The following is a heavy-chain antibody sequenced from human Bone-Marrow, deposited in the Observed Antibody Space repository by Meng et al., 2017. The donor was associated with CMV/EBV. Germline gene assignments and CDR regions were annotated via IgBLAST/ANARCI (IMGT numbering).Heavy chain of an antibody. Sequence: ASVKVSCKASGYTFTGYYMHWVRQAPGQGLEWMGWINPNSGGTNYAQKFQGRVTMTRDTSISTAYMELSRLRSDDTAVYYCARVKWEGYDFWSGLARNYYYGVDVWGQGTTVTVSS. CDR3: ARVKWEGYDFWSGLARNYYYGVDV. V-gene: IGHV1-2*02. D-gene: IGHD3-3*01. J-gene: IGHJ6*02. CDR1: GYTFTGYY. CDR2: INPNSGGT.